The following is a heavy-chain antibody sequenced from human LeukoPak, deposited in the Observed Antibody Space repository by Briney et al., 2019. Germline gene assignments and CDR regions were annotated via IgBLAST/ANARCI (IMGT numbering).Heavy chain of an antibody. Sequence: ASVKVSCKASGYTFTSYDTNWVRQATGQGLEWMGWMNPNSGNTGYAQRFQGRVTMTRNTSISTAYMELSSLRSDDTAVYYCASIAAGTLYAFDIWGQGTMVTVSS. J-gene: IGHJ3*02. CDR3: ASIAAGTLYAFDI. CDR2: MNPNSGNT. V-gene: IGHV1-8*01. CDR1: GYTFTSYD. D-gene: IGHD6-13*01.